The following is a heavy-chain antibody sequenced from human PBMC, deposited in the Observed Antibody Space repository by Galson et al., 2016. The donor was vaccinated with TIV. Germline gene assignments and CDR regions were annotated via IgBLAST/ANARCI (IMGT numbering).Heavy chain of an antibody. J-gene: IGHJ4*02. CDR3: ANDYGAGYFDH. CDR1: GGSISSSY. V-gene: IGHV4-4*08. CDR2: ISSSGFS. Sequence: SETLSLTCNVSGGSISSSYWSWIRQPPGKGLEWIGFISSSGFSNYNPTLKSRVTMSVDASKKQISLRLSSVTAADTAVYFCANDYGAGYFDHWGQGAVVTVSS. D-gene: IGHD4-17*01.